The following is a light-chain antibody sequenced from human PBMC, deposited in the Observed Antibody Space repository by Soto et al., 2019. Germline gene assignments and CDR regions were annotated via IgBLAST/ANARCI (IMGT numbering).Light chain of an antibody. J-gene: IGLJ3*02. CDR1: SGHSSYA. Sequence: QSVLTQSPSASDSLGASVKLTCTLSSGHSSYAIAWHQQQPEKGPRYLMKLNSDGSHSKGDGIPDRFSGSSSGAERYLTISSLQYEDEADYYCQTWGTGIQVFGGGTKLTVL. V-gene: IGLV4-69*01. CDR3: QTWGTGIQV. CDR2: LNSDGSH.